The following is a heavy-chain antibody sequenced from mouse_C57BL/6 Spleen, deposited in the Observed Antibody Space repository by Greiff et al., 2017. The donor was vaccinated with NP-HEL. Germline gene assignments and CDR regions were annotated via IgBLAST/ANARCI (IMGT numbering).Heavy chain of an antibody. V-gene: IGHV1-50*01. Sequence: VKQSCKASGYTFTSYWMQWVKQRPGQGLEWIGEIDPSDSYTNYNQKFKGKATLTVDTSSSTAYMQLSSLTSEDSAVYYCARGATVAMDYWGQGTSVTVSS. CDR2: IDPSDSYT. D-gene: IGHD1-1*01. J-gene: IGHJ4*01. CDR1: GYTFTSYW. CDR3: ARGATVAMDY.